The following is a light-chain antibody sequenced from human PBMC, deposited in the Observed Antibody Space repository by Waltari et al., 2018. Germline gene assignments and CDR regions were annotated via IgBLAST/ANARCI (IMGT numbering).Light chain of an antibody. CDR1: TSISRW. CDR2: KSS. J-gene: IGKJ4*01. V-gene: IGKV1-5*03. CDR3: QEYSTSSLS. Sequence: DIQMTQSPSLLSASVGDSVTITCRARTSISRWLAWYQQKPGQAPKMLIYKSSNLDSGVPSRFSGRGSGTEFTLTISSLQPDDFATYYCQEYSTSSLSFAGGTKVDI.